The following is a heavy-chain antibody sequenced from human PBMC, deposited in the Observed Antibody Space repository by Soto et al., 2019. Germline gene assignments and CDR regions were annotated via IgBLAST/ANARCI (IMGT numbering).Heavy chain of an antibody. Sequence: QVHLQQWGAGLLKPSETLSLTCAVNGGSLTGYYWSWIRQPPGKGLEWIGEIKDGGVTNYSPSLKGRVTMSAETSKKQFSLKLNSVTAADTAVYYCARGQEGIVATHWDQGTLVTVSS. J-gene: IGHJ4*02. CDR1: GGSLTGYY. CDR3: ARGQEGIVATH. V-gene: IGHV4-34*01. CDR2: IKDGGVT. D-gene: IGHD5-12*01.